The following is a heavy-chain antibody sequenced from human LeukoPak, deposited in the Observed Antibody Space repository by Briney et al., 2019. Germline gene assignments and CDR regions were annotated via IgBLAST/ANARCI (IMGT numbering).Heavy chain of an antibody. Sequence: PSQTLSLTCTVSGGSISSGFYYWSWIRQPAGKGLEWIGRIYTSGNTNYNPSLKSRVTISLDTSKNQFSLKLSSVTAADTAIYYCARDSLGLVGLHYWGQGTLVTVSS. CDR3: ARDSLGLVGLHY. CDR2: IYTSGNT. D-gene: IGHD3-10*01. J-gene: IGHJ4*02. CDR1: GGSISSGFYY. V-gene: IGHV4-61*02.